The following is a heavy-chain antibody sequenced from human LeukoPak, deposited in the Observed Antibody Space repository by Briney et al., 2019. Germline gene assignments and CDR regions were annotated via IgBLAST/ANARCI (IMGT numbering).Heavy chain of an antibody. CDR1: GSSFSTHA. CDR2: ISYDGSDK. V-gene: IGHV3-30*03. CDR3: AGAIGYFDY. D-gene: IGHD2-21*01. J-gene: IGHJ4*02. Sequence: PGGSLRLSCAASGSSFSTHAMRWVRQAPGKGLEWVGVISYDGSDKYYVDSVKGRFTISRDNSKNTLYLQMNSLRAEDTAVYYCAGAIGYFDYWGQGTLVTVSS.